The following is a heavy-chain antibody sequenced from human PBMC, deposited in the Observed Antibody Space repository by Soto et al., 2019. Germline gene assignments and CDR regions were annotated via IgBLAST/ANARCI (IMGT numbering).Heavy chain of an antibody. CDR1: GSTFRRYE. V-gene: IGHV3-48*03. J-gene: IGHJ4*02. Sequence: EVQLVESGGDLVQPGGSLRLSCVASGSTFRRYEMNWVRQAPGKGLEWVSYISEGGGTIHYADSVKGRFTISRDNAKNSLYLQMNSLRAEDTATYYCARNKGDYEVYWGQGTLVTGSS. D-gene: IGHD4-17*01. CDR2: ISEGGGTI. CDR3: ARNKGDYEVY.